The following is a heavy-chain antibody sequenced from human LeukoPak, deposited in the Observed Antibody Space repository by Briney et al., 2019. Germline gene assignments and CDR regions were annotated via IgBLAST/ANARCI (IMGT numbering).Heavy chain of an antibody. CDR2: ISAGGGST. CDR1: GFIFSNYG. CDR3: ARQYYYDSSGIQTPPDY. D-gene: IGHD3-22*01. Sequence: PGGSLRLSCAGSGFIFSNYGMSWVRQVPGKGLEWVSGISAGGGSTYYAGSVKGRFTISRDNSKNTLFLQLNSLRAEDTAVYYCARQYYYDSSGIQTPPDYWGQGTPVTVSS. J-gene: IGHJ4*02. V-gene: IGHV3-23*01.